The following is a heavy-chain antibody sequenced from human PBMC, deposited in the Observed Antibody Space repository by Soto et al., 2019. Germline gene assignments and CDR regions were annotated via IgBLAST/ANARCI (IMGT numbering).Heavy chain of an antibody. V-gene: IGHV4-30-2*01. Sequence: SETLSLTCDVSGDTISTGGYSWAWIRQPPGKALEWIGHTYHSGNPYYNPSLKSRVIISVDRSKNQFSLKVTSVTAADTAVYYCARDPRGAYSNSYSGIDYWGQGTLVTVSS. J-gene: IGHJ4*02. D-gene: IGHD2-21*01. CDR1: GDTISTGGYS. CDR2: TYHSGNP. CDR3: ARDPRGAYSNSYSGIDY.